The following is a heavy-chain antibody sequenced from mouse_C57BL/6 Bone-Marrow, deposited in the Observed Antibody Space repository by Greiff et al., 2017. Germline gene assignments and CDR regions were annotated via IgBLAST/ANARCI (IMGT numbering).Heavy chain of an antibody. Sequence: VQLQQSGAELARPGASVKLSCKASGYTFTSYGISWVKQRTGQGLEWIGEIYPRSGNTYYNEKFKGKATLTADKSSSTAYMEHRSLTSEDSSVYFYAGTSGELLRPFAYCYRGTLITVSA. CDR1: GYTFTSYG. CDR2: IYPRSGNT. J-gene: IGHJ3*01. V-gene: IGHV1-81*01. CDR3: AGTSGELLRPFAY. D-gene: IGHD1-1*01.